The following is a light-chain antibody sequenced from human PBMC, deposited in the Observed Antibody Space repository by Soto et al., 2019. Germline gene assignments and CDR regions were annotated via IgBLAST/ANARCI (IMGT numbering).Light chain of an antibody. CDR1: QSLVKTDGITY. J-gene: IGKJ1*01. CDR2: RVS. V-gene: IGKV2-30*01. CDR3: MQGTSWPWT. Sequence: DVVISQSPLSLPVTLGQPASISCRSSQSLVKTDGITYLNWFHQRPGQSPRRLINRVSRRDSGVPDRFSGSGSGTDFTLKISRVEAEDVGVYYCMQGTSWPWTFGQGTKVDI.